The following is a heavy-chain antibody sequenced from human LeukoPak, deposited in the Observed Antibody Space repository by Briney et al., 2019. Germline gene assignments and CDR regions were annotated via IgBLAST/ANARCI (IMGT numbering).Heavy chain of an antibody. CDR3: SRESGPFCPFGY. J-gene: IGHJ4*02. CDR2: TSLAGQT. CDR1: GGSISGTNW. Sequence: SETLSLTCGVSGGSISGTNWWSWVRPPPGQGLEWIGETSLAGQTNYNPSLNGRVTMSLDKSSNQLSLHLTSVTAADTATYFCSRESGPFCPFGYWGQGTLVIVSS. D-gene: IGHD1-26*01. V-gene: IGHV4/OR15-8*02.